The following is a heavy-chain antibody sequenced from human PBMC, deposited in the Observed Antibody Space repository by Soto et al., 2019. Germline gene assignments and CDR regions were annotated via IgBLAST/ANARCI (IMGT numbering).Heavy chain of an antibody. J-gene: IGHJ5*02. CDR2: ISSSSSYI. CDR1: GFTFSSYS. Sequence: GGSLRLSCAASGFTFSSYSMNWVRQAPGKGLEWVSYISSSSSYIYYADSVKGRFTISRDNAKNSLYLQMNSLRAEDTAVYYCARDSDDILTGFQNWFDPWGQGTLVTVSS. V-gene: IGHV3-21*05. CDR3: ARDSDDILTGFQNWFDP. D-gene: IGHD3-9*01.